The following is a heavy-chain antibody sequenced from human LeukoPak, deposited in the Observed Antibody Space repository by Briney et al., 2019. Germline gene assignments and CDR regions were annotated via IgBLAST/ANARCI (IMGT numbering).Heavy chain of an antibody. D-gene: IGHD2-15*01. Sequence: GGSLRLSCAASGFTFSSYSMNWVRQAPGKGLEWVSSISSSSSYIYYADSVKGRFTISRDNAKNSLYLQMDSLRAEDTAVYYCARPYCSGGSCYPGAFDIWGQGTMVTVSS. CDR1: GFTFSSYS. J-gene: IGHJ3*02. CDR3: ARPYCSGGSCYPGAFDI. CDR2: ISSSSSYI. V-gene: IGHV3-21*01.